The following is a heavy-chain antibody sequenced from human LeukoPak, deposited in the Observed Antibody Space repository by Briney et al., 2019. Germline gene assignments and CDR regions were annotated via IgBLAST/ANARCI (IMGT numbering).Heavy chain of an antibody. CDR1: GGSISSYY. Sequence: KTSETLSLTCTVSGGSISSYYWSWIRQPPVKALEWIGYIYYSGSTNYNPSLKSRVTISVDTSKNQFSLKLSSVTAADTAVYYCARVGLRGSYYRVFDYWGQGTLVTVSS. CDR3: ARVGLRGSYYRVFDY. J-gene: IGHJ4*02. V-gene: IGHV4-59*01. CDR2: IYYSGST. D-gene: IGHD1-26*01.